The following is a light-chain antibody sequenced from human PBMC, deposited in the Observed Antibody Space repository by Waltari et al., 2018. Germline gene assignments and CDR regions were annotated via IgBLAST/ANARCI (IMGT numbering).Light chain of an antibody. CDR1: QTITTY. CDR2: DAS. CDR3: QHRTDWSFLT. J-gene: IGKJ4*01. V-gene: IGKV3-11*01. Sequence: EIVLTQSPATLSLSPGDRATLSCRASQTITTYLAWYQQKPGQAPRLLIYDASNRATGIPARFSGSGSGTDFALTISSLEPEDFAVYYCQHRTDWSFLTFGGGTKVEIK.